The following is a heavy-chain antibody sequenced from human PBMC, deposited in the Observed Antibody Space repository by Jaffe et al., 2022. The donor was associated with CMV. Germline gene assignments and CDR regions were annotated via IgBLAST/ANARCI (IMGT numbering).Heavy chain of an antibody. CDR3: ARGLLGFPTAYDAFDI. D-gene: IGHD3-16*01. Sequence: QVQLVQSGAEVKKPGSSVKVSCKASGGTFSSYAISWVRQAPGQGLEWMGGIIPIFGTANYAQKFQGRVTITADESTSTAYMELSSLRSEDTAVYYCARGLLGFPTAYDAFDIWGQGTMVTVSS. CDR1: GGTFSSYA. CDR2: IIPIFGTA. V-gene: IGHV1-69*01. J-gene: IGHJ3*02.